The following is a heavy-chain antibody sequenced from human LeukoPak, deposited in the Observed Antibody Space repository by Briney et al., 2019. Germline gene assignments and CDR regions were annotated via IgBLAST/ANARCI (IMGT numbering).Heavy chain of an antibody. CDR2: ISSSGSTI. Sequence: PGGSLRLSCAASGFTFSDYYMSWIRQAPGKGLEWVSYISSSGSTIYYADSVKGRFTIPRDNAKNSLYLQMNSLRAEDTAVYYCARVDYYYDSSGYPGDDYWGQGTLVTVSS. CDR1: GFTFSDYY. V-gene: IGHV3-11*01. J-gene: IGHJ4*02. CDR3: ARVDYYYDSSGYPGDDY. D-gene: IGHD3-22*01.